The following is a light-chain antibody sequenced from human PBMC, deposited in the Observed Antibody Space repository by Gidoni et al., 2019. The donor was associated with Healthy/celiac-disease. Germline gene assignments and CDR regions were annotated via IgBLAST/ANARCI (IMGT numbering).Light chain of an antibody. Sequence: DIQMTQPPSSLSASVGDRVTITCQASQDISNYLNWYQQKPGKAPKLLIYDASNLETGVPSRFSGSGSGTDFTFTISSLQPEDIATYYCQQYDNPDITFGGGTKVEIK. J-gene: IGKJ4*01. CDR2: DAS. CDR3: QQYDNPDIT. V-gene: IGKV1-33*01. CDR1: QDISNY.